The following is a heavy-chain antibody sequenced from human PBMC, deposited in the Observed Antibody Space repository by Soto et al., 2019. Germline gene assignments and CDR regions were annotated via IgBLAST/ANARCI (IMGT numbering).Heavy chain of an antibody. V-gene: IGHV3-53*05. CDR1: GFSVSINY. CDR3: ARGDIVVVPAAMENYYYYYYMDV. Sequence: GGSLRLSCAASGFSVSINYMSWVRQAPGKGLEWVSLIRSGGDTDYADSVRGRFTISRDTSRKTLYLQMTSLRSEDTAVYYCARGDIVVVPAAMENYYYYYYMDVWGKGTTVTVSS. CDR2: IRSGGDT. D-gene: IGHD2-2*01. J-gene: IGHJ6*03.